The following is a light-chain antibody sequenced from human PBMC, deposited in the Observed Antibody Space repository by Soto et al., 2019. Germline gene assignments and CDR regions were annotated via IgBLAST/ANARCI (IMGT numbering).Light chain of an antibody. CDR2: DVS. J-gene: IGLJ2*01. CDR1: SSDVGGYDF. CDR3: CSYAGSYTL. Sequence: QSALTQPRSVSGSPGQSVTISCTGTSSDVGGYDFVSWYQQHPGKVPKLVIYDVSQRPSGVPDRFSASKSDNTASLTISGLQAEDEADYYCCSYAGSYTLFGGGTKLTVL. V-gene: IGLV2-11*01.